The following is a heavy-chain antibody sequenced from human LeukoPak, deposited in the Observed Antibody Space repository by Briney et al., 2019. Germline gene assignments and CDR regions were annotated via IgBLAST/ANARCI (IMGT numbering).Heavy chain of an antibody. Sequence: GGSLRLSCAASGFTFSNAWMSWVRQAPGKGLEWVGRIKSKTDGGTTEYAAPVKGRFTIPRDDSKNTLYLQMNSLKTEDTAVYYCTTEQYCSSTSCFDYWGQGTLVTVSS. V-gene: IGHV3-15*01. D-gene: IGHD2-2*01. J-gene: IGHJ4*02. CDR1: GFTFSNAW. CDR2: IKSKTDGGTT. CDR3: TTEQYCSSTSCFDY.